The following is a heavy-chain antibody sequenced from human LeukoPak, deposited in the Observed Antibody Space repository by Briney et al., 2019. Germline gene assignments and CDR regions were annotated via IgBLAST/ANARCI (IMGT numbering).Heavy chain of an antibody. V-gene: IGHV3-48*01. J-gene: IGHJ4*02. CDR2: ISSSSTI. CDR1: GFTFSSYS. D-gene: IGHD4-17*01. Sequence: GGSLRLSCAASGFTFSSYSMNWVRQAPGKGLEWVSYISSSSTIYYADSVKGRFTISRDNAKNSLYLQMNSLRAEDTAVYYCARLDYGDGDYWGQGTLVTVSS. CDR3: ARLDYGDGDY.